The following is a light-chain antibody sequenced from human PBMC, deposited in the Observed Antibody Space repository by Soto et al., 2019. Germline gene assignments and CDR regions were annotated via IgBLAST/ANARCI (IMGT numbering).Light chain of an antibody. CDR1: SSDVGGYNY. J-gene: IGLJ1*01. Sequence: QSVLAQPPSASGSPGQSVTISCTGTSSDVGGYNYVSWYQQHPGKAPKLMIYEVNKRPSGVPDRFSGSKSGYTASLTVYGLQAEDEADYYCSSYAGSNNFVFGTGTKVPS. V-gene: IGLV2-8*01. CDR3: SSYAGSNNFV. CDR2: EVN.